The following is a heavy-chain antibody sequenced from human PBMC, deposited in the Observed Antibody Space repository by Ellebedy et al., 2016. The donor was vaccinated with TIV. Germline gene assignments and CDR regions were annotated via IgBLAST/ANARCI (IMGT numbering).Heavy chain of an antibody. CDR3: ARGITMIRESPDFDY. D-gene: IGHD3-10*01. J-gene: IGHJ4*02. Sequence: ASVKVSCKASGYPFPSYDITWARQAPGQGLEWVGWISTYNGDTKYPQKLQGRVTLTTDTSTTTVHLELRSLTSDDTAVYYCARGITMIRESPDFDYWGQGTLVTVSS. V-gene: IGHV1-18*01. CDR1: GYPFPSYD. CDR2: ISTYNGDT.